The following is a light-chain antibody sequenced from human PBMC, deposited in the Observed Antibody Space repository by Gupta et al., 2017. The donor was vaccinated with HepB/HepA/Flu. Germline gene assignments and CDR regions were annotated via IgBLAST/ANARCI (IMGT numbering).Light chain of an antibody. Sequence: EIVMTQSPATLSVSPGERATLSCRASQSVDSNLAWYQHKPGQAPRLLIYGASTRATGISARFSGSGYGTEFTLTISSRQSEDFAVYYCQHYRNRPPITFGGGTKVEIK. V-gene: IGKV3-15*01. CDR3: QHYRNRPPIT. J-gene: IGKJ4*01. CDR2: GAS. CDR1: QSVDSN.